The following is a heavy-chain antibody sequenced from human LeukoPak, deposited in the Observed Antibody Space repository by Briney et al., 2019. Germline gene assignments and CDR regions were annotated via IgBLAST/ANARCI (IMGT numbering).Heavy chain of an antibody. CDR2: ISGSGGST. J-gene: IGHJ3*02. CDR1: GFTFGSYA. Sequence: GGSLRLSCAASGFTFGSYALSWVRQAPGKGLEWVSAISGSGGSTYYADSVKGRFTISRDNSKNTLFLQMNSLRAEDTAVYYCATAGGPYYYILTGFGLDAFGIWGQETMVTVSS. V-gene: IGHV3-23*01. CDR3: ATAGGPYYYILTGFGLDAFGI. D-gene: IGHD3-9*01.